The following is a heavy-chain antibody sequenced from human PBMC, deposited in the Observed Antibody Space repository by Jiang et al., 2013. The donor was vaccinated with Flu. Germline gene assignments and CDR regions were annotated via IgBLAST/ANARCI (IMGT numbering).Heavy chain of an antibody. V-gene: IGHV3-30*03. CDR2: ISYDGSNK. J-gene: IGHJ4*02. CDR3: AIPYYDILTGPPDY. Sequence: GVVQPGRSLRLSCAASGFTFSSYGMHWVRQAPGKGLEWVAVISYDGSNKYYADSVKGRFTISRDNSKNTLYLQMNSLRAEDTAVYYCAIPYYDILTGPPDYWGQGTLVTVSS. D-gene: IGHD3-9*01. CDR1: GFTFSSYG.